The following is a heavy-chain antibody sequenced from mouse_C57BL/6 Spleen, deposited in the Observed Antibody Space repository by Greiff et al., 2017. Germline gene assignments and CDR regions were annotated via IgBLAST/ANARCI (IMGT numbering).Heavy chain of an antibody. CDR3: ARDGYGALVPYYFDY. V-gene: IGHV5-4*01. J-gene: IGHJ2*01. CDR1: GFTFSSYA. CDR2: ISDGGSYT. D-gene: IGHD2-2*01. Sequence: EVQRVESGGGLVKPGGSLKLSCAASGFTFSSYAMSWVRQTPEKRLEWVATISDGGSYTYYPDNVKGRFTISRDNAKNNLYLQMSHLKSEDTAMYYCARDGYGALVPYYFDYWGQGTTLTVSS.